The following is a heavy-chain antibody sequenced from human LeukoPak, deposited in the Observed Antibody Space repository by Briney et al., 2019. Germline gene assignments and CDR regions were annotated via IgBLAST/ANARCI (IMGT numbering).Heavy chain of an antibody. CDR3: ARVDSSGYDTRGWFDP. CDR1: GDSMSDYF. CDR2: AADSGST. Sequence: AETLSLTCTVSGDSMSDYFWTWIRQPPGKGLEWIGYAADSGSTNYNPSLKSRVTISVDTSKNQFSLKLSSVTAADTAVYHCARVDSSGYDTRGWFDPWGQGTLVTVSS. J-gene: IGHJ5*02. D-gene: IGHD5-12*01. V-gene: IGHV4-59*01.